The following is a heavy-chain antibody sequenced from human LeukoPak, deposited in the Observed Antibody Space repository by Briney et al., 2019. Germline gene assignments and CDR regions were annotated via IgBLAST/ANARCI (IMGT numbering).Heavy chain of an antibody. CDR1: GGSISSYY. J-gene: IGHJ4*02. CDR3: ARRGTALKVFDY. V-gene: IGHV4-59*08. CDR2: IYYSGST. Sequence: SETLSLTCTVAGGSISSYYWSWIRQPPGKGLKWLGYIYYSGSTNYNPSLKSRVTISVDTSKNQFSLKLSSVTAADTAVYYCARRGTALKVFDYWGQGTLVTVSS. D-gene: IGHD1-1*01.